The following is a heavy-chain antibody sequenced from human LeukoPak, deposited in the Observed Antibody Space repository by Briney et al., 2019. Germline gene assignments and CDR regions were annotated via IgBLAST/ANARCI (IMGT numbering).Heavy chain of an antibody. D-gene: IGHD2-2*01. CDR1: RFTLSSSG. J-gene: IGHJ6*02. Sequence: GGSLRLSCAASRFTLSSSGMHWVRQAPGKGLEWVAFQWYDVSTKYYADSVKGRFTISRDNSKNTLYLQMNSLRVEDTAVYYCASLAYCSSTSCYGMDVWGQGTTVTVSS. CDR2: QWYDVSTK. V-gene: IGHV3-30*02. CDR3: ASLAYCSSTSCYGMDV.